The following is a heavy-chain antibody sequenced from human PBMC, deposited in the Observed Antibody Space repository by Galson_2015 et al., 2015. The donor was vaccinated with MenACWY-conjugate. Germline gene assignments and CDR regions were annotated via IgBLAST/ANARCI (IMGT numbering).Heavy chain of an antibody. CDR2: IYPGESAI. CDR3: ARHLEYYFDY. V-gene: IGHV5-51*01. J-gene: IGHJ4*02. CDR1: GYTFTNYW. Sequence: QSGAEVKKPGESLQISCKASGYTFTNYWVGWVRQMPGKGLEWMGIIYPGESAIRYSPSFEGQVTISVGKSSSTTYLQWNSLKASDTAMYYCARHLEYYFDYWGQGTLVTVSS.